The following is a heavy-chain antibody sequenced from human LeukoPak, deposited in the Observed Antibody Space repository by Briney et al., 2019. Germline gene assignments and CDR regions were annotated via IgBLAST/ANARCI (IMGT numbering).Heavy chain of an antibody. CDR2: ISYDGSNK. Sequence: GGSLRLSCAASGFTFSSYAMHWVRQAPGKGLEWVAVISYDGSNKYYADSVKGRFTISRDNSENTLYLQMNSLRAEDTAVYYCARDSARGSPKYTFDIWGQGTMVTVSS. V-gene: IGHV3-30-3*01. D-gene: IGHD2-15*01. CDR3: ARDSARGSPKYTFDI. J-gene: IGHJ3*02. CDR1: GFTFSSYA.